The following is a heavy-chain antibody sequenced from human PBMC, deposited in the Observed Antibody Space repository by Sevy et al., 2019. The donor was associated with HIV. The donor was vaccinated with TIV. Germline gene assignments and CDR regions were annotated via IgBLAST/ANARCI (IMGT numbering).Heavy chain of an antibody. CDR3: VKNTASAGTGGFDY. J-gene: IGHJ4*02. V-gene: IGHV3-30*02. D-gene: IGHD6-13*01. CDR2: IGYNGADR. CDR1: GFTFSDYG. Sequence: GGSLRLSCTTSGFTFSDYGMHWVRQAPGKGLEWVTFIGYNGADRYYSDSVKGRFAISRINSKNTLLLQMNSLRAEDTAIYYCVKNTASAGTGGFDYWGQGALVTVSS.